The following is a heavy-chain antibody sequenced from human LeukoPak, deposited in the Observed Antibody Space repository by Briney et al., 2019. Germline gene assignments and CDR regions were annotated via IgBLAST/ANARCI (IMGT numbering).Heavy chain of an antibody. J-gene: IGHJ5*02. Sequence: SETLSLTCTVSGGSISSSSYYWGWIRQPPGKGLEWIGSIYYSGSTYYNPSLKSRVTISVDTSKNQFSLKLSSVTAADTAVYYCARDLGIAVAKAISTWFDPWGQGTLVTVSS. CDR1: GGSISSSSYY. CDR2: IYYSGST. V-gene: IGHV4-39*01. D-gene: IGHD6-19*01. CDR3: ARDLGIAVAKAISTWFDP.